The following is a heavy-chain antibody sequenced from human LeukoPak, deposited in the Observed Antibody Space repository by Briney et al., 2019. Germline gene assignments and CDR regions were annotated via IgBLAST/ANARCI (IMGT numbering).Heavy chain of an antibody. J-gene: IGHJ5*02. CDR3: AKDRWQQLAPANWFDP. D-gene: IGHD6-13*01. V-gene: IGHV3-23*01. CDR1: GFTFSSYA. Sequence: QSGGSLRLSCAASGFTFSSYAMSWVRQAPGKGLEWVSAISGSGGSTYYADSVKGRFTISRDNSKNTLYLQMNSLRAEDTAVYYCAKDRWQQLAPANWFDPWGQGTLVTVSS. CDR2: ISGSGGST.